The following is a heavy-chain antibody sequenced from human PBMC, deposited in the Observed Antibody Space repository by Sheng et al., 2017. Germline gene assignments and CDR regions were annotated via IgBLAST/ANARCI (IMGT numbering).Heavy chain of an antibody. CDR3: VKLSGDGSGYHPPALYFFDY. CDR2: ISGSGGAT. CDR1: GFTFTNYA. V-gene: IGHV3-23*01. J-gene: IGHJ4*02. Sequence: EVQLLESGGGLVQPGGSLRLSCAASGFTFTNYAMNWVRQAPGKGLEWVSVISGSGGATYYADSVKGRFIISRDNSKNTLFLNMKSLRAEDTAVYYCVKLSGDGSGYHPPALYFFDYWGQGTLVTVSS. D-gene: IGHD3-22*01.